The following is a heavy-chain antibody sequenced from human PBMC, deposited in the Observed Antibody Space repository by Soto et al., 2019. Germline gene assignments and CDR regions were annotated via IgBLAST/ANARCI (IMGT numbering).Heavy chain of an antibody. D-gene: IGHD1-26*01. J-gene: IGHJ3*02. Sequence: SETLSLTCAVYGGSFSGYYWSWVRRPPGKGLEWIGYVYNSGSTTYSPSFKSRVTISADTSRNQFSLKLTSVTAADTAVYYCARESGGSYGAFDIRGQGTMVTVSS. CDR2: VYNSGST. V-gene: IGHV4-59*01. CDR1: GGSFSGYY. CDR3: ARESGGSYGAFDI.